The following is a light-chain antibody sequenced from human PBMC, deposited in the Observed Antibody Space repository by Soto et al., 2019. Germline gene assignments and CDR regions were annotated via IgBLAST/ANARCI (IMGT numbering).Light chain of an antibody. Sequence: QSALTQPPSASGSPGQSVTISCTGTSSDVGGYDSVSWFQQHPDKPPKLMIYEVSKRPSGVPDRFSGSKSGNTASLTVSGLQAEDEADYYCSSYAGSDSVVFGGGTKLTVL. V-gene: IGLV2-8*01. CDR3: SSYAGSDSVV. CDR2: EVS. CDR1: SSDVGGYDS. J-gene: IGLJ2*01.